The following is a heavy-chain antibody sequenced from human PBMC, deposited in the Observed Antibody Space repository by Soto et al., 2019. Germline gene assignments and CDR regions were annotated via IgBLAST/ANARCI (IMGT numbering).Heavy chain of an antibody. D-gene: IGHD6-19*01. V-gene: IGHV2-5*02. CDR1: DFSLNTTGVG. CDR2: IYWDDDQ. CDR3: AHSFIYTSVQFEY. Sequence: QITLKESGPTLVEPTQTLTLTCSFSDFSLNTTGVGVGWIRQPPGKALELLALIYWDDDQRYSPSLQSRLTITKDTSKDQVVLTLTNVDSVNTATYYCAHSFIYTSVQFEYWGQGILVTVSS. J-gene: IGHJ4*02.